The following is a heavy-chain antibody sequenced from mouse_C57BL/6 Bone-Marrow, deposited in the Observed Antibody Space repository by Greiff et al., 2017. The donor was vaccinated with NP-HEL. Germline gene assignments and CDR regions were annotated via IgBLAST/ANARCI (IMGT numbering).Heavy chain of an antibody. CDR2: IWWDDDK. CDR1: GFSLSTFGMG. CDR3: ARIGRIYYGYAGFAY. D-gene: IGHD2-2*01. Sequence: QVTLKESGPGILQPSQTLSLSCSFSGFSLSTFGMGVGWIRQPSGKGLEWLAHIWWDDDKYYNPALKSRPTISNDTSKNQAFLKIANVDTADTATYSCARIGRIYYGYAGFAYWGQGTLVTVSA. J-gene: IGHJ3*01. V-gene: IGHV8-8*01.